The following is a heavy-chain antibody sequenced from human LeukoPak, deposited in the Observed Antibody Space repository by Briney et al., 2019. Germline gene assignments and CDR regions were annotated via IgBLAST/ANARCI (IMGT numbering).Heavy chain of an antibody. Sequence: GGSLRLSCAASGFTFSSYGMSWVRQAPGKGLEWVSAISGSGGSTYYADSVKGRFTISRDNSKNTLYLQMNSLRAEDTAVYYCAKGENTNPSSGPIDYWGQGTLVTVSS. CDR1: GFTFSSYG. CDR2: ISGSGGST. CDR3: AKGENTNPSSGPIDY. V-gene: IGHV3-23*01. J-gene: IGHJ4*02. D-gene: IGHD2-8*01.